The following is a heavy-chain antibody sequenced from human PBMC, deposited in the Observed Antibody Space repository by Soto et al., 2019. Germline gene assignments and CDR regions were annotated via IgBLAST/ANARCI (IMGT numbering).Heavy chain of an antibody. D-gene: IGHD1-1*01. CDR2: IIPIFGTA. CDR1: GATFTTYV. V-gene: IGHV1-69*06. Sequence: SVKVSCKASGATFTTYVISWVRQAPGQGLEWMGGIIPIFGTANYAQKFQGRVTITADKSTSTAYMELSSLTSEDTALYYCASAPGNNWYGNHYFDYWGQGTLVTVSS. J-gene: IGHJ4*02. CDR3: ASAPGNNWYGNHYFDY.